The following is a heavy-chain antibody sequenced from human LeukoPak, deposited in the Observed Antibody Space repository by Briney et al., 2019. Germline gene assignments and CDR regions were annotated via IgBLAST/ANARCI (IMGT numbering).Heavy chain of an antibody. CDR2: INPNSGGT. J-gene: IGHJ3*02. Sequence: ASVKVSCKASGYTFTGYYMHWVRQAPGQGLEWMGWINPNSGGTNYAQNFQGRVTMTRDTSISTAYMELSRLRSDDTALYYCARARGRYSDAFDIWGQGTMVTVSS. D-gene: IGHD1-26*01. CDR1: GYTFTGYY. CDR3: ARARGRYSDAFDI. V-gene: IGHV1-2*02.